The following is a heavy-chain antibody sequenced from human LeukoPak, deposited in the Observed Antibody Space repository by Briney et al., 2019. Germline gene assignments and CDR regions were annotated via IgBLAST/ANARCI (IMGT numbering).Heavy chain of an antibody. CDR3: ATATTQYDAFDI. V-gene: IGHV4-59*01. J-gene: IGHJ3*02. Sequence: PSETLSLTCTVSGGSISSYSWGWIRQPPGKGLEWIGYIYYSGSTNYNPSLKSRVTISVDMSKNQFSLKLSSVTAADTAVYYCATATTQYDAFDIWGQGTMVTVSS. D-gene: IGHD5-12*01. CDR1: GGSISSYS. CDR2: IYYSGST.